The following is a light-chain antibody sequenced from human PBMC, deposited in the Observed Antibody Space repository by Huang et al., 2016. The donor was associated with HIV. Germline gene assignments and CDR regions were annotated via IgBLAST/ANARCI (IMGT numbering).Light chain of an antibody. V-gene: IGKV3-15*01. J-gene: IGKJ2*01. Sequence: EIVMTQSPATLSVSPGERATLSCRASKSVSSNLAWYQQKPGQAPRLLIYGASPRATGIPARFSGSGSGTEFTLTISSLQSEDFAVYYCQQYNKWPMYTFGQGTKLEIK. CDR1: KSVSSN. CDR2: GAS. CDR3: QQYNKWPMYT.